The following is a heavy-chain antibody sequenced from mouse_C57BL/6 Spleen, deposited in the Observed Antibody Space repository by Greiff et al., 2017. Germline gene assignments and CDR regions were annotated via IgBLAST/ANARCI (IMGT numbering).Heavy chain of an antibody. CDR3: ARKDDYGSSYGAMDY. CDR1: GYTFTNYW. Sequence: QVQLQQSGAELVRPGTSVKMSCKASGYTFTNYWIGWAKQRPGHGLEWIGDIYPGGGYTNYNEKFKGKATLTADKSSSTAYMQFSSLTSEDSAIYYCARKDDYGSSYGAMDYWGQGTSVTVSS. CDR2: IYPGGGYT. D-gene: IGHD1-1*01. J-gene: IGHJ4*01. V-gene: IGHV1-63*01.